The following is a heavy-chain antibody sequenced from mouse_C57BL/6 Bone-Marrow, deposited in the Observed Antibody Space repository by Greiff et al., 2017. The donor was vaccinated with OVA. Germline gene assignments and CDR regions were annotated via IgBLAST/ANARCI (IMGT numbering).Heavy chain of an antibody. Sequence: EVQGVESGGGLVQSGRSLRLSCATSGFTFSDFYMEWVRQAPGKGLEWIAASRNKANDYNTEYSASVKGRFIVSRDTSQSILYLQMNALRAGDTAIYYCARDYYYGSSSWFAYWGQGTLVTVSA. CDR1: GFTFSDFY. CDR3: ARDYYYGSSSWFAY. CDR2: SRNKANDYNT. J-gene: IGHJ3*01. V-gene: IGHV7-1*01. D-gene: IGHD1-1*01.